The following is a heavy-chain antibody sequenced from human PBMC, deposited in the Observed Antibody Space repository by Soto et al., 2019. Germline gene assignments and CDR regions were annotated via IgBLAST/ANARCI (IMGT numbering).Heavy chain of an antibody. CDR3: ARVPGDYYDSSGYPDY. V-gene: IGHV1-46*01. CDR1: GYTFTSYY. D-gene: IGHD3-22*01. Sequence: ASVKGSCKASGYTFTSYYMHWVRQAPGQGLEWMGIINPSGGSTSYAQKFQGRVTMTRDTSTSTVYMELSSLRSEDTAVYYCARVPGDYYDSSGYPDYWGQGTLVIVSS. J-gene: IGHJ4*02. CDR2: INPSGGST.